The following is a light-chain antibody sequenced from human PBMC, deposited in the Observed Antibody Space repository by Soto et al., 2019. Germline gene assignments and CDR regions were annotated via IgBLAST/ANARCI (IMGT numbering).Light chain of an antibody. Sequence: DIQMTQSPSTLSASVGDRVTITCRASQSISSWLAWYQQKPGKAPKLLMYKASNLESGVPSRFSGSGSGTEFTLTVRSLQPDDFATYHCQQYNDSPLTFGGGTKVEIK. CDR1: QSISSW. J-gene: IGKJ4*01. CDR3: QQYNDSPLT. V-gene: IGKV1-5*03. CDR2: KAS.